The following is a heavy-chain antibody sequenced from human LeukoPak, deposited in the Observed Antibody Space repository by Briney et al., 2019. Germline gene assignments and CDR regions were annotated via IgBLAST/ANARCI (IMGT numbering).Heavy chain of an antibody. CDR3: ARENTPLLAFDI. Sequence: GGSPRLSCAASGFTFSSYGMHWVRQAPGKGLEWVAVIWYDGSNKYYADSVKGRFTISRDNSKNTLYLQMNSLRAEDTAVYCCARENTPLLAFDIWGQGTMVTVSS. CDR1: GFTFSSYG. CDR2: IWYDGSNK. V-gene: IGHV3-33*01. D-gene: IGHD5-18*01. J-gene: IGHJ3*02.